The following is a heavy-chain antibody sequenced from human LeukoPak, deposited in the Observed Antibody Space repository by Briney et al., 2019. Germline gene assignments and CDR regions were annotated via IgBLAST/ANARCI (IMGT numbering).Heavy chain of an antibody. J-gene: IGHJ4*02. V-gene: IGHV3-23*01. CDR1: GFTFSGHA. Sequence: GGSPRLSCAASGFTFSGHAMSWVRQAPGKGLEWVSTISGSGGSTYYANSVKGRFTISRDNSKNTLYLQMNSLRAEDSAVYYCAKDACVGDCNFHFDYWGQGTLVPVSS. D-gene: IGHD2-21*02. CDR2: ISGSGGST. CDR3: AKDACVGDCNFHFDY.